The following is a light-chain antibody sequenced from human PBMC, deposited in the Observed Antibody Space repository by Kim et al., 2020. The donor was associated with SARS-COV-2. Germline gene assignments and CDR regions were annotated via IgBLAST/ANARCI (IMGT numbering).Light chain of an antibody. CDR1: SSDVGSYKL. CDR3: CSYAGSSTWV. J-gene: IGLJ3*02. V-gene: IGLV2-23*01. CDR2: EGS. Sequence: GQSITPSCTGTSSDVGSYKLVSWYQQHPGKAPKLMIYEGSKRPSGVSNRFSGSKSGNTASLTISGLQAEDEADYYCCSYAGSSTWVFGGGTQLTVL.